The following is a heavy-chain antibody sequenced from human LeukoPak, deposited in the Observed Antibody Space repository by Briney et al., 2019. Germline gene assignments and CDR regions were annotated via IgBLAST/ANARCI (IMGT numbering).Heavy chain of an antibody. V-gene: IGHV4-31*03. CDR3: ARGPLVYRATGNWFDP. CDR2: IYYSGST. J-gene: IGHJ5*02. D-gene: IGHD3-16*02. Sequence: ASETLSLTCTVSGGSISSGGYYWSWIRQHPGKGLEWIGYIYYSGSTYYNPSLKSRVTISVDTSKNQFSLKLSSVTAADTAVYYCARGPLVYRATGNWFDPWGQGTLVTVSS. CDR1: GGSISSGGYY.